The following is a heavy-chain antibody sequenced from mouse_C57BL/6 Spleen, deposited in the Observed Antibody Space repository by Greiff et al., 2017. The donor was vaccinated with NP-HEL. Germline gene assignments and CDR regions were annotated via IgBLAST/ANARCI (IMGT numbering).Heavy chain of an antibody. D-gene: IGHD1-1*01. V-gene: IGHV5-4*01. CDR3: ARDKYYGSLYYAMDY. CDR2: ISDGGSYT. CDR1: GFTFSSYA. J-gene: IGHJ4*01. Sequence: DVMLVESGGGLVKPGGSLKLSCAASGFTFSSYAMSWVRQTPEKRLEWVATISDGGSYTYYPDNVKGRFTISRDNAKNNLYLQMSHLKSEDTAMYYCARDKYYGSLYYAMDYWGQGTSVTVSS.